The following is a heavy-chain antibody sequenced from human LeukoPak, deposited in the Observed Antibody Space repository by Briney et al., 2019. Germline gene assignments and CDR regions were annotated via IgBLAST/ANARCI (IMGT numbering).Heavy chain of an antibody. J-gene: IGHJ4*02. V-gene: IGHV4-4*07. D-gene: IGHD6-13*01. CDR2: IYTSGST. Sequence: SETLSLTCTVSSGSISSYYWSWIRQPAGKGLEWIGRIYTSGSTNYNPSLKSRVTISVDTSKNQFSLTLTSVTAADTAVYYCARVRWVGQQLVPLYYFDYWGQGTLVTVSS. CDR3: ARVRWVGQQLVPLYYFDY. CDR1: SGSISSYY.